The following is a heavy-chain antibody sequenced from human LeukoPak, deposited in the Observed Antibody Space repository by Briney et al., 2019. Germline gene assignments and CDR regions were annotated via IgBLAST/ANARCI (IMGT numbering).Heavy chain of an antibody. CDR3: ARDAGRYYDSWAFDI. V-gene: IGHV3-7*01. J-gene: IGHJ3*02. D-gene: IGHD3-22*01. CDR1: GFTFSSYW. CDR2: IKQDGSEK. Sequence: HTGGSLRLSCAASGFTFSSYWMSWVRQAPGKGLEWVANIKQDGSEKYYVDSVKGRFTISRDNAKNSLYLQMNSLRAEDTAVYYCARDAGRYYDSWAFDIWGQGTMVTVSS.